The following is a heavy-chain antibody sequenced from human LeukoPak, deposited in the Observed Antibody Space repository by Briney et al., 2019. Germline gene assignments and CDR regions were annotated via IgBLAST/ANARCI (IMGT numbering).Heavy chain of an antibody. Sequence: GSLRLSCEASGITLSNAWMNWVRQAPGKGLEWVSVIYGGGSTYYADSVKGRFTISRDTPKNTLYLQMNSLRVEDTAVYYCASWPVGWYGEDSWGQGTLVTVSS. J-gene: IGHJ4*02. CDR2: IYGGGST. D-gene: IGHD6-19*01. CDR3: ASWPVGWYGEDS. CDR1: GITLSNAW. V-gene: IGHV3-53*01.